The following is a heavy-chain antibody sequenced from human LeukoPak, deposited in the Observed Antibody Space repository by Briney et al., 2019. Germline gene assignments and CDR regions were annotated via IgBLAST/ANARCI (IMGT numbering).Heavy chain of an antibody. J-gene: IGHJ4*02. V-gene: IGHV4-39*01. D-gene: IGHD3-22*01. Sequence: PSETLSLTCTVSGGSISSSSYYWGWIRPPPGKGLEWIVSIYYSGSTYYNPSLKSRVTISVDTSKNQFSLKLSSVTAADTAVYYCASGYYYDSSGYYQGLFDYWGQGALVTVSS. CDR3: ASGYYYDSSGYYQGLFDY. CDR2: IYYSGST. CDR1: GGSISSSSYY.